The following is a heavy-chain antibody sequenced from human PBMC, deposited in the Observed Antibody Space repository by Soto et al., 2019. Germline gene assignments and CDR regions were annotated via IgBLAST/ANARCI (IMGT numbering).Heavy chain of an antibody. CDR2: ISGSGGST. CDR1: GFTFSTYS. Sequence: PGGSLRLSCAASGFTFSTYSMNWVRQAPGEGLEWVSAISGSGGSTYYADSVKGRFTISRDNSKNTLYLQVNSLRAEDTAVYYCAKRNRLPNYSGSSNDPAPYFDYWGQGTLVTVSS. J-gene: IGHJ4*02. CDR3: AKRNRLPNYSGSSNDPAPYFDY. D-gene: IGHD1-26*01. V-gene: IGHV3-23*01.